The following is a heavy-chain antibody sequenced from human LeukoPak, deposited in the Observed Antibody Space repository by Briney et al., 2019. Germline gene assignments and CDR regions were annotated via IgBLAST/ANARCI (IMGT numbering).Heavy chain of an antibody. CDR1: GGSISSHY. V-gene: IGHV4-59*11. J-gene: IGHJ4*02. D-gene: IGHD3/OR15-3a*01. Sequence: SETLSLTCTVSGGSISSHYWSWIRQPPGKGLEWIGYIHYSGITNYNPSLKGRVTISVDTSKNQFSLKLISVTAADTAVYYCARETTMILDYWGQGSQVTVSS. CDR3: ARETTMILDY. CDR2: IHYSGIT.